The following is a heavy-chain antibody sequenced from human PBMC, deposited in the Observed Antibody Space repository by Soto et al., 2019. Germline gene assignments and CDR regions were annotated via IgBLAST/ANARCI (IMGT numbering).Heavy chain of an antibody. J-gene: IGHJ4*02. CDR2: ISANNGNT. D-gene: IGHD1-26*01. Sequence: QVQLVQSGAEVKKPGASVKVSCKASGYTFTNYGISWVRQAPGQGLEWMGWISANNGNTNYEQKLQGRXTXTXXTSTSTAYMELRSLRSDDTAVYSCARDRGSYALDYWGQGTLVTVSS. CDR1: GYTFTNYG. V-gene: IGHV1-18*01. CDR3: ARDRGSYALDY.